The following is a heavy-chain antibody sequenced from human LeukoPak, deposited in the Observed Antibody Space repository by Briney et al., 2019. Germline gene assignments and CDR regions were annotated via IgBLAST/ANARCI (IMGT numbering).Heavy chain of an antibody. D-gene: IGHD6-13*01. Sequence: ASVKVSCKASGYTFTGYYMHWVRQAPGQGLEWMGWINPNSGGTNYGQKFQGRVTMTRDTSISTAYMELSRLRSDDTAVYYCARGEAAARYYGMDAWGQGTTVIVSS. CDR3: ARGEAAARYYGMDA. CDR2: INPNSGGT. J-gene: IGHJ6*02. V-gene: IGHV1-2*02. CDR1: GYTFTGYY.